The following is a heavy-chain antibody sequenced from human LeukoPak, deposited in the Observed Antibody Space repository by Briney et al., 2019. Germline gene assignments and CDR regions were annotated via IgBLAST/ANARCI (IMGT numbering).Heavy chain of an antibody. V-gene: IGHV1-24*01. J-gene: IGHJ3*02. CDR1: GYTLTELS. D-gene: IGHD3-9*01. CDR3: AREDYDILTGHDPFDI. CDR2: FDPEDGET. Sequence: GASVKVSCKVSGYTLTELSMHWVRQAPGKGLEWMGGFDPEDGETIYAQKFQGRVTMTEDTSTDTAYMELSSLRSEDTAVYFCAREDYDILTGHDPFDIWGQGAMVTVSS.